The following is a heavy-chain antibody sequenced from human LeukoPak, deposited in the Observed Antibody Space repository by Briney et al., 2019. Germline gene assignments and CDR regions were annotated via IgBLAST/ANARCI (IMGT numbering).Heavy chain of an antibody. D-gene: IGHD3-22*01. CDR2: IRSKAYGGTT. Sequence: GGSLRLSCTASGFTFGDYAMSWFRQAPGKGLEWVGFIRSKAYGGTTEYAASMKGRFTISRDDSKSIAYLQMNSLKTEDTAVYYCTRVYYDSSGYSLLDYWGQGTLVTVSS. J-gene: IGHJ4*02. CDR1: GFTFGDYA. V-gene: IGHV3-49*03. CDR3: TRVYYDSSGYSLLDY.